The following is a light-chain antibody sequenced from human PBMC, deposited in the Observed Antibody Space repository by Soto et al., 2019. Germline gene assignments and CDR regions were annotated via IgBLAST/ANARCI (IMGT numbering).Light chain of an antibody. V-gene: IGKV1-39*01. CDR1: QNIRTS. Sequence: DIQMTQSPSSLSASVGDRVTITCRASQNIRTSLNWYQQRPGKAPQLLIYAASSLQSGVSSRFSGSGSGTNSTLTVSSLQPEDFAIYYCQQSSFTGYTFGQGTKV. CDR3: QQSSFTGYT. J-gene: IGKJ2*01. CDR2: AAS.